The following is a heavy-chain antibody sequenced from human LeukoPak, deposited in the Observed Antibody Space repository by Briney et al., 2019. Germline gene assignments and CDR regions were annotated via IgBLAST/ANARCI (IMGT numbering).Heavy chain of an antibody. CDR3: AKEGRRDGYNSPFDY. J-gene: IGHJ4*02. CDR2: ISGIGDST. D-gene: IGHD5-24*01. V-gene: IGHV3-23*01. Sequence: GGSLRLSCAASGFTFSGYAVSWVRQAPGKGLEWVSTISGIGDSTYYADSVKGRFTISRDNSKNTLYLQMNSLRAEDTAVYYCAKEGRRDGYNSPFDYWGQGTLVTVSS. CDR1: GFTFSGYA.